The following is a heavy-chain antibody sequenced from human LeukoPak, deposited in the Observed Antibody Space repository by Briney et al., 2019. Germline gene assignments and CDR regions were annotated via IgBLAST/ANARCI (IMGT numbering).Heavy chain of an antibody. V-gene: IGHV1-18*01. J-gene: IGHJ4*02. CDR3: ARDLRRDIAVAGTTIDY. CDR2: ISAYNGNT. Sequence: ASVKVSCKASGYTFTSYGISWVRQAPGQGLEWTGWISAYNGNTNYAQKLQGRVTMTTDTSTSTAYMELRSLRSDDTAVYYCARDLRRDIAVAGTTIDYWGQGTLVTVSS. CDR1: GYTFTSYG. D-gene: IGHD6-19*01.